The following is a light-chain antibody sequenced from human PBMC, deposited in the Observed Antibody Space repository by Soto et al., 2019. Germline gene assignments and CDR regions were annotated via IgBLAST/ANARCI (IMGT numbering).Light chain of an antibody. CDR1: QSVSSK. J-gene: IGKJ1*01. V-gene: IGKV3-20*01. CDR3: QQYGSSGT. Sequence: EFVLTQSPGTLSLSPGERATLSCRASQSVSSKLAWYQQKPGQAPRLLIYGASTRATGIPDRFSGSGSGTDFTLTISRLEPEDFAVYYCQQYGSSGTFGQGTKVDIK. CDR2: GAS.